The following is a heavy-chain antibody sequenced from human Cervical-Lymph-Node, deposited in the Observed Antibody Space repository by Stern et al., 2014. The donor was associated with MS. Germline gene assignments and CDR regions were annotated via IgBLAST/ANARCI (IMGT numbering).Heavy chain of an antibody. V-gene: IGHV1-69*01. Sequence: VQLVQSGAEVKKPASAVKVSCEASGGSFSSYAFNWVRQAPGQGFEWMGGIIPILGTGNYAQKFQGRVTITADESINTVYLEVSSLRPEDTAVYYCARDQRHLGSGSFAFDIWGQGTMVTVSS. CDR1: GGSFSSYA. CDR3: ARDQRHLGSGSFAFDI. J-gene: IGHJ3*02. CDR2: IIPILGTG. D-gene: IGHD3-10*01.